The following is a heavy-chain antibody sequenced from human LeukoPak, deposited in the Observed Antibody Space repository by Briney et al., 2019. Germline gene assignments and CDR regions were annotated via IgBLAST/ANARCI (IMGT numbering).Heavy chain of an antibody. J-gene: IGHJ4*02. Sequence: ASVKVSCKASGGTFSSYAISWVRQAPGQGLEWMGGIIPIFGTANYAQKFQGRVTITTDESTSTAYMELSSLRSEDTAVYYYARDRVGYSSSSLSNYFDYWGQGTLVTVSS. V-gene: IGHV1-69*05. CDR2: IIPIFGTA. CDR1: GGTFSSYA. D-gene: IGHD6-6*01. CDR3: ARDRVGYSSSSLSNYFDY.